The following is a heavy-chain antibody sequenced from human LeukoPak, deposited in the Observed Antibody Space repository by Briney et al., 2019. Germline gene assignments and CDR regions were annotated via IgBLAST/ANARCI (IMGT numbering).Heavy chain of an antibody. Sequence: ASVNVSCKASGYTFTSYDINWVRQATGQGLEWMGWMNPNSGNTGYAQKFQGRVTMTRNTSISTAYMELSSLRSEDTAVYYCARPYDSSGYYYSDAFDIWGQGTMVTVSS. CDR3: ARPYDSSGYYYSDAFDI. CDR1: GYTFTSYD. D-gene: IGHD3-22*01. J-gene: IGHJ3*02. CDR2: MNPNSGNT. V-gene: IGHV1-8*01.